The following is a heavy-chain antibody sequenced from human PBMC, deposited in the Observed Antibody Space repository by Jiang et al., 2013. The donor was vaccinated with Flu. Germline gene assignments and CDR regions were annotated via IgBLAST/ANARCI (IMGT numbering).Heavy chain of an antibody. CDR3: ARGGALDV. D-gene: IGHD1-26*01. CDR2: IIPVVDMA. V-gene: IGHV1-69*04. J-gene: IGHJ3*01. Sequence: QSGSELKKPGSSVKVSCMASSGSLGSYDINWVRQAPGQGLEWVGKIIPVVDMASYAQKFQGRVTITADRSTSKVYLEVSSLTSEDTAVYYCARGGALDVWGPGAMVTVSS. CDR1: SGSLGSYD.